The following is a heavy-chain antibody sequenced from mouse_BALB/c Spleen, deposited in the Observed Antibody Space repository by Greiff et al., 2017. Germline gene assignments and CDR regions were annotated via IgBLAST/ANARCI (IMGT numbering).Heavy chain of an antibody. V-gene: IGHV14-3*02. J-gene: IGHJ2*01. CDR2: IDPANGNT. Sequence: EVQLQQSGAELVKPGASVKLSCTASGFNIKDTYMHWVKQRPEQGLEWIGRIDPANGNTKYDPKFQGKATITADTSSNTAYLQLSSLTSEDTAVYYCARQWIYYYGSSLDYWGQGTTLTVSS. CDR1: GFNIKDTY. D-gene: IGHD1-1*01. CDR3: ARQWIYYYGSSLDY.